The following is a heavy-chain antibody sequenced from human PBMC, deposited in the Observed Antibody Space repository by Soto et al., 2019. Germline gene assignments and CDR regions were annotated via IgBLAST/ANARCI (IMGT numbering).Heavy chain of an antibody. V-gene: IGHV1-18*01. J-gene: IGHJ3*02. CDR3: ARDAYCSSTSCYGDAFDI. CDR2: ISAYNGNT. CDR1: GYTFTSYG. D-gene: IGHD2-2*01. Sequence: ASVKVSCKASGYTFTSYGISWVRQAPGQGLEWMGWISAYNGNTNYAQKLQGRVTMTTDTSTSTAYMELRSLRSDDTAVYYCARDAYCSSTSCYGDAFDIWGQVTMVTVS.